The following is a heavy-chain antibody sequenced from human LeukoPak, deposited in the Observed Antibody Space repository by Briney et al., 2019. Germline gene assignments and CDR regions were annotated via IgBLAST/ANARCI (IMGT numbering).Heavy chain of an antibody. Sequence: GGSLRLSWAASGFTFSVYGMNWVRQAPGKGLEWISYISSSTSTINYADSVKGRFTISRDNANNSLFLQMNSLRVEDTAVYYCARRPPTGAALDYWGQGTLVTVSS. CDR3: ARRPPTGAALDY. CDR1: GFTFSVYG. CDR2: ISSSTSTI. V-gene: IGHV3-48*01. J-gene: IGHJ4*02. D-gene: IGHD6-6*01.